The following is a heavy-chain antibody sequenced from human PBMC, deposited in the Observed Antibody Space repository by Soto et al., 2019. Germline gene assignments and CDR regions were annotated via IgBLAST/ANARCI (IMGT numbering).Heavy chain of an antibody. V-gene: IGHV4-4*07. J-gene: IGHJ6*04. D-gene: IGHD3-22*01. CDR3: AREVKQRIGSYYIGLEV. CDR1: VYSIITFY. Sequence: PSDTLSLTCSFSVYSIITFYCNLFLQPSVGCLEWIVRFSLSLYTDYNPSLRSLLTMSFDTSKSQFSLSLTSVTAADTAFYYCAREVKQRIGSYYIGLEVWGKGNPVNVS. CDR2: FSLSLYT.